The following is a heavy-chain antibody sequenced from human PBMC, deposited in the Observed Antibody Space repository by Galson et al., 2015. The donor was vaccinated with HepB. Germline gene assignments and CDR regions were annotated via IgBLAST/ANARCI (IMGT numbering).Heavy chain of an antibody. CDR2: IIPIFGTP. D-gene: IGHD1-26*01. V-gene: IGHV1-69*13. CDR1: GGTFNTYA. CDR3: ATAAGRAAAGYYGMDI. Sequence: SVKVSCKASGGTFNTYAISWVRQAPGQGLEWLGGIIPIFGTPDYAQKFQGRVTITADESTRTAHMQFSSLRSEDTAVYYCATAAGRAAAGYYGMDIWGRETTVIVSS. J-gene: IGHJ6*02.